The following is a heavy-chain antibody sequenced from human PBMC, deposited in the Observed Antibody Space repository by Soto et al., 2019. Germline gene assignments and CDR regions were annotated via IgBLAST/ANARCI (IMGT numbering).Heavy chain of an antibody. CDR1: GYSFSDFG. CDR2: SSGKNGNT. V-gene: IGHV1-18*04. J-gene: IGHJ4*02. D-gene: IGHD4-17*01. Sequence: QVHLVQSGGELKKTGASVTVSGKASGYSFSDFGLTWVQKAPGQGLECMGWSSGKNGNTNYAQKVQGRVTLAADTSTSTSYTEMRALTSDDTLIYYWASSDYYEDAGTFENWGQGTPVTVSS. CDR3: ASSDYYEDAGTFEN.